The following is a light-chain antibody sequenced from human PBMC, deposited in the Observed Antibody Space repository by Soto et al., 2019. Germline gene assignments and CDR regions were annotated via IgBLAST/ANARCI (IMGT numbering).Light chain of an antibody. Sequence: QSALTQPASVSGSPGQSITISCTGTSSDVGGYNYVSWYQQHLGKAPKLMIYDVSYRPSGVSNRFSGSKSGNTASLTISGLQAEDEADYYCTSYTSSSTLEVFGGGTKLTVL. CDR3: TSYTSSSTLEV. J-gene: IGLJ2*01. V-gene: IGLV2-14*01. CDR1: SSDVGGYNY. CDR2: DVS.